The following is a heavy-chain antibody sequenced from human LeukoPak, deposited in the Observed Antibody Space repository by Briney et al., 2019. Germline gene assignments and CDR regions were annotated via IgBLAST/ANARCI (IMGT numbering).Heavy chain of an antibody. CDR3: ARRPQWDLGLFDP. J-gene: IGHJ5*02. Sequence: PSETLSLTCTVSGGSISSSRYYWGWIRQPPGKGLEWIGSICYSGSTYYNPSLESRVTISVDTSKNQFSLKLSSVTAADTAVYYCARRPQWDLGLFDPWGQGTLVTVSS. CDR2: ICYSGST. CDR1: GGSISSSRYY. D-gene: IGHD1-26*01. V-gene: IGHV4-39*01.